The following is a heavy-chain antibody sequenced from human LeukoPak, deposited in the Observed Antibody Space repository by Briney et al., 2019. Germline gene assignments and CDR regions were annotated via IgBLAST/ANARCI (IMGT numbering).Heavy chain of an antibody. D-gene: IGHD6-19*01. J-gene: IGHJ4*02. CDR3: ARQRGSGCLDY. Sequence: GGSLRLSCATSRFALSNYWMSWVRQAPGKGLEWVANIKQDGSETYYVDSVKGRFTISRDNAKNSLSLQMNSLRAEDTAVYYCARQRGSGCLDYWGQGTLVTVSS. V-gene: IGHV3-7*01. CDR1: RFALSNYW. CDR2: IKQDGSET.